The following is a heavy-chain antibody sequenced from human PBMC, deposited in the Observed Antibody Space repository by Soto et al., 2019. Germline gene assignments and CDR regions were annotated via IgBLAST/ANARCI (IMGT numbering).Heavy chain of an antibody. CDR2: ISSSSSYI. Sequence: RLAGAASGCTVNSCSMNWVRQAPGNGLEWVSSISSSSSYIYYADSVKGRFTISRDNAKNSLYLQMNSLRAEDTAVYYCARDQLELPPGAVDYWGQGTLVTVSS. CDR3: ARDQLELPPGAVDY. CDR1: GCTVNSCS. D-gene: IGHD1-7*01. J-gene: IGHJ4*02. V-gene: IGHV3-21*01.